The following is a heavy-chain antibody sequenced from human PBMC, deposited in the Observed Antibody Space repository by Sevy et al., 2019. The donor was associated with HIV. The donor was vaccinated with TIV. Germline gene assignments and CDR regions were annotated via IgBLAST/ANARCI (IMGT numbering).Heavy chain of an antibody. CDR3: ARDLPPSATTVAHFDC. CDR1: GFTFSSYE. D-gene: IGHD4-17*01. Sequence: GGSLRLSCVASGFTFSSYEMNWVRQAPGKGLESVSYISNSGTSMYYSDSVKGRFTISRDNARNSLYLQMNSLRAEDTAVYYRARDLPPSATTVAHFDCWGQGTLVTVSS. CDR2: ISNSGTSM. V-gene: IGHV3-48*03. J-gene: IGHJ4*02.